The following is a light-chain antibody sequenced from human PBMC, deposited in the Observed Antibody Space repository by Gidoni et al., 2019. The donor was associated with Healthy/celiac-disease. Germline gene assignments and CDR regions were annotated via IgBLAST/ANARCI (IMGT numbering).Light chain of an antibody. CDR3: QQYDNLLCGT. J-gene: IGKJ2*02. CDR1: QDISNY. V-gene: IGKV1-33*01. CDR2: DAS. Sequence: DIQMTQSPSSLSASVGDRVTITCQASQDISNYLNWYQQKPGKAPKLLIYDASNLETGVPSRFSGSGSGTDFTFTISSLQPEDIATYYCQQYDNLLCGTFXQXTKLEIK.